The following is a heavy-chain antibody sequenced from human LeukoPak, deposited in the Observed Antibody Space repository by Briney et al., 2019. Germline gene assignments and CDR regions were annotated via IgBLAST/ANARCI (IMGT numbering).Heavy chain of an antibody. Sequence: PGGSLRLSCAASGFTFSSYSMNWVRQAPGKGPEWVSSISSSSSYIYYADSVKGRFTISRDNAKNSLYLQMNSLRAEDTAVYYCARGSTRYCSGGSCYYYYYGMDVWGQGTTVTVSS. CDR2: ISSSSSYI. V-gene: IGHV3-21*01. D-gene: IGHD2-15*01. J-gene: IGHJ6*02. CDR1: GFTFSSYS. CDR3: ARGSTRYCSGGSCYYYYYGMDV.